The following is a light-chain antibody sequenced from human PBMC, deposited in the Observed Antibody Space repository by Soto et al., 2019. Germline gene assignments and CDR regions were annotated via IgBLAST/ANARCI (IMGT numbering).Light chain of an antibody. CDR2: LNSDGSH. CDR1: SWHSSSA. V-gene: IGLV4-69*01. J-gene: IGLJ1*01. CDR3: QNGGTGTFYV. Sequence: QSVLTQSPSASASLGASVKLTCTLSSWHSSSAIAWHQQQPEKGPRYLMKLNSDGSHSKGDGIPDLFSGSSSGAARYLTISSLQSEDAADYYCQNGGTGTFYVFGTGTKLTVL.